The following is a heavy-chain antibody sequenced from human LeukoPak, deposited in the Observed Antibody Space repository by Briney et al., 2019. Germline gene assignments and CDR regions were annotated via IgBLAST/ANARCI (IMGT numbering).Heavy chain of an antibody. CDR3: TRRTMGATFWFDY. CDR1: GYWFNNYW. V-gene: IGHV5-51*01. Sequence: GGSLKISCKTSGYWFNNYWSSWLGQLPGKGLEGLGIIFPDDSDTSYNTSFQGEVTISANNSISTSYLQWRSPKPSNTAMYSFTRRTMGATFWFDYCGQGALGTVSS. CDR2: IFPDDSDT. J-gene: IGHJ4*02. D-gene: IGHD1-26*01.